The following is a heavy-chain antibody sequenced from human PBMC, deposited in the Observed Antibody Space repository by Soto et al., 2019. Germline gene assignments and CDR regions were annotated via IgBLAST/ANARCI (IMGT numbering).Heavy chain of an antibody. J-gene: IGHJ4*02. D-gene: IGHD4-17*01. CDR3: ASDYGGKGYFDY. CDR1: GGTFSSYA. V-gene: IGHV1-69*13. CDR2: IIPIFGTA. Sequence: SVKVSCKASGGTFSSYAISWVRQAPGQGLEWMGGIIPIFGTANYAQKFQGRVTITADESTSTAYMELSSLRSEDTAVYYCASDYGGKGYFDYWGQGTLVTVSS.